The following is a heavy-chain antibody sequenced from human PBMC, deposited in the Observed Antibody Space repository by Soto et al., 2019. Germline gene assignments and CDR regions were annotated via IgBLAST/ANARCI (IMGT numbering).Heavy chain of an antibody. CDR3: ARSQGSSTSVEIYYDYYYGMDV. D-gene: IGHD2-2*01. V-gene: IGHV1-69*01. Sequence: QVQLVQSGAEVKKPGSSVKVSCKASGGTFSSYAISWVRQAPGQGLEWMGGIIPISETTNYAQKFQGRVTTTADESKSTAYMEQSSLRSEDTAVYYCARSQGSSTSVEIYYDYYYGMDVWGQGTTVTVSS. CDR2: IIPISETT. CDR1: GGTFSSYA. J-gene: IGHJ6*02.